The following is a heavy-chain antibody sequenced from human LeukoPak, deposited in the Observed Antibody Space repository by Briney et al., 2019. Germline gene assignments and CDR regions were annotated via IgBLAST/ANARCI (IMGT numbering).Heavy chain of an antibody. V-gene: IGHV3-23*01. J-gene: IGHJ4*02. D-gene: IGHD1-7*01. CDR3: AKDRRGNWNYVGHFDH. Sequence: GGSLRLSCAASGFTFNSYAMSWVRQAPGKGLEWVSAISGNGKSTYYADSVKGQFTISRDNSKNTLYLQMNSLRAEDTAVYYCAKDRRGNWNYVGHFDHWGQGTLVTVSS. CDR2: ISGNGKST. CDR1: GFTFNSYA.